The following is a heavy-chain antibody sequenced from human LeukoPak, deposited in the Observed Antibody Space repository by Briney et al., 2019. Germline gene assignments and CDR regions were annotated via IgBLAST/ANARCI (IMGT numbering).Heavy chain of an antibody. CDR3: VRHVSSGWDYYHGLDG. CDR2: IYYPEST. Sequence: SETLSLTCKVSGGSIGSSGFYWGWLRQPPGKGLEWMVSIYYPESTHYNPSPESRVTVSVDTSKYLVSLTLRSVTATDTAVYYCVRHVSSGWDYYHGLDGWGQGTTVTVSS. CDR1: GGSIGSSGFY. J-gene: IGHJ6*01. V-gene: IGHV4-39*01. D-gene: IGHD6-19*01.